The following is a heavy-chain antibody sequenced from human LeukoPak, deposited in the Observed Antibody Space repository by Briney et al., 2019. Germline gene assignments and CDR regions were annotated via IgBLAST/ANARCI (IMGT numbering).Heavy chain of an antibody. D-gene: IGHD2/OR15-2a*01. CDR3: ARNIVLGLSPSGSNWFDP. CDR2: ISAYDGNT. J-gene: IGHJ5*02. V-gene: IGHV1-18*01. CDR1: GYTFTSYG. Sequence: ASVKVSCKASGYTFTSYGISWVRQAPGQGLEWMGWISAYDGNTNYAQKLQGRVTMTTDTSTSTAYMELRSLRSDDTAVYYCARNIVLGLSPSGSNWFDPWGQGTLVTVSS.